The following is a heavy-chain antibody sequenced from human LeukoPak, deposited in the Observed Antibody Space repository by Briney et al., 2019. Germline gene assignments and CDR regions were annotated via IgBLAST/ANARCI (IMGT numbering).Heavy chain of an antibody. J-gene: IGHJ4*02. CDR3: AKAPRGDSSGLYYFDY. Sequence: PGGSLRLSCAASGFTFSSYSMNWARQAPGKGLEWVSSISSSSSYIYYADSVKGRSTISRDNSKNTLYLQMNSLRAEDTAVYYCAKAPRGDSSGLYYFDYWGQGTLVTVSS. V-gene: IGHV3-21*04. CDR2: ISSSSSYI. CDR1: GFTFSSYS. D-gene: IGHD3-22*01.